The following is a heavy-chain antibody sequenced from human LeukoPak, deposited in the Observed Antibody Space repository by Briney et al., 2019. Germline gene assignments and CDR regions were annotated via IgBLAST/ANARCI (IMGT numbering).Heavy chain of an antibody. CDR3: ARGPEGYCSGGSCYPAAYYFDY. V-gene: IGHV1-69*05. CDR2: IIPIFGTA. CDR1: GGTFSSYA. Sequence: SVKVSCKASGGTFSSYAISWVRQAPGQGLEWMGGIIPIFGTANYAQKFQGRVTITTDESTSTAYMELSSLRSEDTAVYYCARGPEGYCSGGSCYPAAYYFDYWGQGTLVTVSS. J-gene: IGHJ4*02. D-gene: IGHD2-15*01.